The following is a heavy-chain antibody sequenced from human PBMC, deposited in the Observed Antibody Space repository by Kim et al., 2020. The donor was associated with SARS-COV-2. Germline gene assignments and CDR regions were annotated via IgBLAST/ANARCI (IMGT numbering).Heavy chain of an antibody. CDR2: IKSKTDGGTT. Sequence: GGSLRLSCAASGFTFNNAWMNWVRQAPGKGLEWVGRIKSKTDGGTTDYAAPVKDRFTISRDDSKNTLYLQMNSLKTEDTALYYCTTDSRGITYGYPWGQGTLVTVSS. J-gene: IGHJ5*02. CDR3: TTDSRGITYGYP. D-gene: IGHD5-18*01. V-gene: IGHV3-15*01. CDR1: GFTFNNAW.